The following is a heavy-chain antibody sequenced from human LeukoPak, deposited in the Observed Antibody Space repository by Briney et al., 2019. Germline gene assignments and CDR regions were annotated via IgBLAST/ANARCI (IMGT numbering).Heavy chain of an antibody. CDR1: GGSISSSSYY. Sequence: PSETLSLTCIVSGGSISSSSYYWGWIRQPPGKGLEWIGNIYYSGSTYYNPSLKSRVSISVDTSKKHFSLRLSSVTAADTAVYYCARLGGYSYGYSGAFDIWGQGTMVTVSS. D-gene: IGHD5-18*01. J-gene: IGHJ3*02. V-gene: IGHV4-39*02. CDR2: IYYSGST. CDR3: ARLGGYSYGYSGAFDI.